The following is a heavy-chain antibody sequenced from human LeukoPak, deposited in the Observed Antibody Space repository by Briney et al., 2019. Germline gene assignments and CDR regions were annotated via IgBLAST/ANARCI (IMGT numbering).Heavy chain of an antibody. CDR1: GGSVSSGSYY. CDR3: ARGKVAAYSRAFDI. V-gene: IGHV4-61*01. D-gene: IGHD2-15*01. Sequence: PSETLSLTCSVSGGSVSSGSYYWSWIRQPPGKGLEWIGYIYDTGSTNYNPSLESRVTISIDTSKSQFSLKVSSVTAADTAVYYCARGKVAAYSRAFDIWGQGTMVTVSS. J-gene: IGHJ3*02. CDR2: IYDTGST.